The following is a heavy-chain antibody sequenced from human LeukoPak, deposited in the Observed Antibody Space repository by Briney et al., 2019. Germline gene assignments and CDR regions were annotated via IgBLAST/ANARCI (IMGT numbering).Heavy chain of an antibody. J-gene: IGHJ4*02. Sequence: GASVKVSCKASGYTFTSYGISWVRQAPGQGLEWMGWIHAGNDNTKYSQNFQDRVTITRDTSANTAYMELTSLRSEDTAVYYCARDDCTGGSCPYNYWGQGTQVTVSS. CDR1: GYTFTSYG. D-gene: IGHD2-15*01. V-gene: IGHV1-3*01. CDR2: IHAGNDNT. CDR3: ARDDCTGGSCPYNY.